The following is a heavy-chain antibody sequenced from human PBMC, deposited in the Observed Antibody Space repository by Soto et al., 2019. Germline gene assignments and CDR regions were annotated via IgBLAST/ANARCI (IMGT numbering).Heavy chain of an antibody. CDR3: ARISSIAVAGTGGKWFDP. J-gene: IGHJ5*02. V-gene: IGHV5-51*01. Sequence: ESLKISCKGSGYSFTSYWIGWVRQMPGKGLEWMGIIYPGDSDTRYSPSFQGQVTISADKSISTAYLQWSSLKASDTAMYYCARISSIAVAGTGGKWFDPWGQGPLVTVSS. CDR1: GYSFTSYW. CDR2: IYPGDSDT. D-gene: IGHD6-19*01.